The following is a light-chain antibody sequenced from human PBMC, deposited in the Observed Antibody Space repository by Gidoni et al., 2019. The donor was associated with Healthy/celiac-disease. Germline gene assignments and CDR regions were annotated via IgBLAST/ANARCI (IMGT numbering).Light chain of an antibody. V-gene: IGKV1-33*01. J-gene: IGKJ2*01. CDR1: QDISNY. Sequence: IQMTQSPSSLSSSVGDRVNITCQASQDISNYLNWYQQKPGKAPKLLIYDASNLETGVPSRLSGSGSGTDFTFTISRLQTEDIATYYCQKYDNLPMYTFGQGTKLEIK. CDR3: QKYDNLPMYT. CDR2: DAS.